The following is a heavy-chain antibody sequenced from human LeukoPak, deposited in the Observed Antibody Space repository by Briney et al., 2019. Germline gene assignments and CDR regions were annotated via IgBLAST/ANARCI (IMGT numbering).Heavy chain of an antibody. D-gene: IGHD3-10*01. CDR2: IYSGGST. Sequence: GGSLRLSCAASGFTVSSNYMSWVRQAPGKGLEWVSVIYSGGSTYYADSVKGRLTISRDNSKNTLYLQMNSLRAEDTAVYYCASLPRGSGSYYWPDAFDIWGQGTMVTVSS. CDR1: GFTVSSNY. V-gene: IGHV3-66*01. J-gene: IGHJ3*02. CDR3: ASLPRGSGSYYWPDAFDI.